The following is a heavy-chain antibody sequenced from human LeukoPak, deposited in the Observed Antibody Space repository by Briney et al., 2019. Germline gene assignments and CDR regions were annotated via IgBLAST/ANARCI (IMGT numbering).Heavy chain of an antibody. CDR3: VRHDGRSGGTMGAFDS. V-gene: IGHV6-1*01. D-gene: IGHD4-23*01. J-gene: IGHJ5*01. CDR2: TYYRSKWYN. CDR1: GDSVSSNSAA. Sequence: SQTLSLTCAISGDSVSSNSAAWNWIRQSPSRGLEWLGRTYYRSKWYNDYAVSVKSRITINPDTSKNQFSLQLNSVTPEDTAVYYCVRHDGRSGGTMGAFDSWGQGSLVTVSS.